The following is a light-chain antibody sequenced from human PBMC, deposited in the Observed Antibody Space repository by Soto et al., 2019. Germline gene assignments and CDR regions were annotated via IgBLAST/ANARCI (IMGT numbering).Light chain of an antibody. CDR1: QSISPW. CDR3: QQYNTYPLT. CDR2: KAS. Sequence: DIQMTQSPSTLSASVGDCVTITCRASQSISPWLAWYQQKPGKAPTLLIYKASSLEGGVPSRFSGSGSGTDFNITISSLQPDDFATYYCQQYNTYPLTFGGGTTVEIK. V-gene: IGKV1-5*03. J-gene: IGKJ4*01.